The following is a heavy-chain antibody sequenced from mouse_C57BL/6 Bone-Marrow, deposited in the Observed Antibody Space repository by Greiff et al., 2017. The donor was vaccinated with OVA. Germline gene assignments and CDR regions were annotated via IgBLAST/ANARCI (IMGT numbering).Heavy chain of an antibody. V-gene: IGHV1-42*01. CDR1: GYSFTGYY. CDR3: ARGDGYYRYFDV. Sequence: VHVKQSGPELVKPGASVKISCKASGYSFTGYYMNWVKQSPEKSLEWIGEINPSTGGTTYNQKFKAKATLTVDKSSSTAYMQLKSLTSEDSAVYYCARGDGYYRYFDVWGTGTTVTVSS. CDR2: INPSTGGT. D-gene: IGHD2-3*01. J-gene: IGHJ1*03.